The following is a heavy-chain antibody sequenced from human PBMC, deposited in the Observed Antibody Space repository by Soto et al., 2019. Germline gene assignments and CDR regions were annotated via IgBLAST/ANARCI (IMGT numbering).Heavy chain of an antibody. CDR3: ARDGPYYYASRMDV. CDR2: LHSGGDT. D-gene: IGHD3-10*01. CDR1: GIPVSSNY. Sequence: EVQLVESGGGLVQPGGSLRLSCAASGIPVSSNYMTWVRQAPGTGLEWVSVLHSGGDTYYANSVKGRFTISRHDSTNTLFLQMTSLTAEDTGVYYCARDGPYYYASRMDVWGQGTTVTVSS. V-gene: IGHV3-53*04. J-gene: IGHJ6*02.